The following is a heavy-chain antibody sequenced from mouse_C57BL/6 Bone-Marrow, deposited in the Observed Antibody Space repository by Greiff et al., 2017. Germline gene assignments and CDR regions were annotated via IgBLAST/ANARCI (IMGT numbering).Heavy chain of an antibody. CDR2: IDPYSGGT. V-gene: IGHV1-72*01. CDR3: ARYSTYNSNYRFAY. J-gene: IGHJ3*01. Sequence: VQLQQPGAELVKPGASVKLSCKASGYTFTSYWMHWVKQRPGRGLEWIGRIDPYSGGTKYNEKFKSKATLSVDKASSTAYMQLSSLTSEDSAVYYCARYSTYNSNYRFAYWGQGTLVTVSA. D-gene: IGHD2-5*01. CDR1: GYTFTSYW.